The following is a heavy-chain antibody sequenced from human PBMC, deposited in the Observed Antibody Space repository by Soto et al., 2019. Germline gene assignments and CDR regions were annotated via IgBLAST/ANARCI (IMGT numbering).Heavy chain of an antibody. D-gene: IGHD1-7*01. Sequence: VASVKVSCKASGGTFSSYAISWVRQAPGQGLEWMGGIIPIFGTANYAQKFQGRVTITADESTSTAYMELSSLRSEDTAVYYCARDLLELPYYYYGMDVWGQGTTVTVSS. J-gene: IGHJ6*02. CDR2: IIPIFGTA. CDR1: GGTFSSYA. CDR3: ARDLLELPYYYYGMDV. V-gene: IGHV1-69*13.